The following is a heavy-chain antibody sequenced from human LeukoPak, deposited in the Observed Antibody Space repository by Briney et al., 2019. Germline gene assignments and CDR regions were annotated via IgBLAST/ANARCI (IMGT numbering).Heavy chain of an antibody. CDR2: MYYRGTS. Sequence: SETLSLTCSVSGGSISSSDSYWGWIRQPPGKGLEWIGSMYYRGTSYYKPSLKSRVTISVDTSKNQFSLKLSSVTAADTAVYYCARVFSGFDWIYYYYYYMDVWGKGTTVTVSS. J-gene: IGHJ6*03. CDR1: GGSISSSDSY. V-gene: IGHV4-39*07. CDR3: ARVFSGFDWIYYYYYYMDV. D-gene: IGHD3-9*01.